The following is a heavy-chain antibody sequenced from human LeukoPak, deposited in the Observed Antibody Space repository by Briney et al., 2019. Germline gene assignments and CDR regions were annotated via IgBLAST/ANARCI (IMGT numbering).Heavy chain of an antibody. J-gene: IGHJ4*02. CDR2: TYHSGST. V-gene: IGHV4-30-2*01. CDR1: GGSISSGGYS. Sequence: SETLSLTCAVSGGSISSGGYSWSWIRQPPGKGLEWIGYTYHSGSTYYNPSLKSRVTISVDRSKNQFSLKLSSVTAADTAVYYCARALTTGDGYYFDYWGQGTLVTVSS. D-gene: IGHD7-27*01. CDR3: ARALTTGDGYYFDY.